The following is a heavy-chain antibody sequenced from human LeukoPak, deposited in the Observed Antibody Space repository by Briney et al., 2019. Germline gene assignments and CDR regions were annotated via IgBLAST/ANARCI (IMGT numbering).Heavy chain of an antibody. CDR2: INPSGGST. CDR3: ARDAGATTPSPDY. J-gene: IGHJ4*02. Sequence: ASVKVSCKAPGYTFTNYYMHWVRQAPGQGLEWMGIINPSGGSTSYAQKFQGRVTMTRDTSTSTVYMELSSLRSEDTAVYYCARDAGATTPSPDYWGQGTLVTVSS. CDR1: GYTFTNYY. V-gene: IGHV1-46*01. D-gene: IGHD1-26*01.